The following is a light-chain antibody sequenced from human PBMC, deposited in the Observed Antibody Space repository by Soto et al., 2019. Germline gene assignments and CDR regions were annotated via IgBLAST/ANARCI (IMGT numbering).Light chain of an antibody. CDR3: FSFPTTSTHV. J-gene: IGLJ1*01. Sequence: QSALTQPASLSGSPGQSITISCTGTSSDIGAYDYVSWFQQHPGKAPKLMISEVNNRPSGVSNRFSGSKSGNTAYLTISGLQVEDEAEYFCFSFPTTSTHVFGTGTKLTVL. CDR2: EVN. CDR1: SSDIGAYDY. V-gene: IGLV2-14*01.